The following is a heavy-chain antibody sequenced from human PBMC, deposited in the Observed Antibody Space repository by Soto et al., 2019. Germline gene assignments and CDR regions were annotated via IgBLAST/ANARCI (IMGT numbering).Heavy chain of an antibody. V-gene: IGHV3-30-3*01. CDR3: LRDSSIVVVVPGS. CDR1: GFTFSRDA. Sequence: QPGGSLRLSCAASGFTFSRDAMHWVRQAPGKGLEWVALISHDGSNKYYADSVKGRFTISRDNPKNMLYLQMNSLRVDDTAVYYCLRDSSIVVVVPGSWGEAIPVTV. CDR2: ISHDGSNK. J-gene: IGHJ5*02. D-gene: IGHD2-2*01.